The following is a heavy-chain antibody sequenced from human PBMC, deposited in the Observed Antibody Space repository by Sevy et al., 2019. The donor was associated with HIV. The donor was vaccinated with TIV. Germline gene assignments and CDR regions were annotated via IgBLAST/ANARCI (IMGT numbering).Heavy chain of an antibody. CDR2: ISWDGGST. D-gene: IGHD1-26*01. V-gene: IGHV3-43D*04. CDR3: AKDEGATDYYMDV. CDR1: GFTFDDYA. J-gene: IGHJ6*03. Sequence: GESLKISCAASGFTFDDYAMHWVRQAPGKGLEWVSLISWDGGSTYYADSVKGRFTISRDNSKNSLYLQMNSLRAEDTALYYCAKDEGATDYYMDVWGKGTTVTVSS.